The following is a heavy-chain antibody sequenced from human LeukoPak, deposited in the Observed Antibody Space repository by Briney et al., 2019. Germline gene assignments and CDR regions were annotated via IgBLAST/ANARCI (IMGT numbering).Heavy chain of an antibody. V-gene: IGHV3-48*04. J-gene: IGHJ4*02. D-gene: IGHD6-13*01. CDR1: GFTFSSYS. Sequence: GGSLRLSCAASGFTFSSYSMNWVRQAPGKGLEWVSYISSSSSTIYYADSVKGRFTISRDNAKNSLCLQMNSLRAEDTAVYYCARESSCFDYWGQGTLVTVSS. CDR3: ARESSCFDY. CDR2: ISSSSSTI.